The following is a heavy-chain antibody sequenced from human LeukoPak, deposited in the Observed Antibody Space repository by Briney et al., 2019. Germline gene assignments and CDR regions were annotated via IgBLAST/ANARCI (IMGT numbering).Heavy chain of an antibody. J-gene: IGHJ4*02. V-gene: IGHV3-7*01. Sequence: GGSLRLSCAASGFTFSSYGMHWVRQAPGKGLEWVANVNQGGSETYYVDSVKGRFIISRDNAKNSMYLQMNSLRAEDTAVYYCVRGGLYHYSGTSGDYWGQGTLVTVSS. CDR1: GFTFSSYG. CDR3: VRGGLYHYSGTSGDY. D-gene: IGHD3-16*02. CDR2: VNQGGSET.